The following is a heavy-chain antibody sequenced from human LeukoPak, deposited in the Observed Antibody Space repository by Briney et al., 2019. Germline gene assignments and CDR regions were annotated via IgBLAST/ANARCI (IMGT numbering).Heavy chain of an antibody. J-gene: IGHJ3*02. CDR1: GGSISSYY. Sequence: PSETLSPTCTVSGGSISSYYWSWIRQPPGKGLEWIGYIYYSGSTNYNPSLKSRVTISLDTSKNQFSLKLSSVTAADTAVYYCARPYRSGWYCVFEIWGQGTMVTVSS. CDR3: ARPYRSGWYCVFEI. V-gene: IGHV4-59*08. CDR2: IYYSGST. D-gene: IGHD6-19*01.